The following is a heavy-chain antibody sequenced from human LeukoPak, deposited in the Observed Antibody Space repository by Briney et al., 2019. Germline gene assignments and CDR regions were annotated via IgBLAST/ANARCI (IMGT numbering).Heavy chain of an antibody. CDR3: ARIRDSRVPFDY. CDR2: IGASGKYI. D-gene: IGHD2-15*01. J-gene: IGHJ4*02. CDR1: GFTFTSYS. V-gene: IGHV3-21*01. Sequence: PGGSLRLSCAASGFTFTSYSLTWVRQAPGQGLEWVSYIGASGKYIHHADSVKGRFSISRDNAKNTVFLEMNSLTAEDTAVYYCARIRDSRVPFDYWGQGTLVTVSS.